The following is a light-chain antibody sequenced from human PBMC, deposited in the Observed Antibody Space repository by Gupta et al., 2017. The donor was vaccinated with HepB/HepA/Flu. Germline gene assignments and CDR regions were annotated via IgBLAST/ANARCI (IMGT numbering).Light chain of an antibody. CDR3: LQHKSYS. CDR1: QGIRND. Sequence: IHMTQSPSSLSASVGDRVTITCRASQGIRNDVGWCQQRPGKAPKRLIYAASSLQSGVPSRFSGRASGTEIIFTISSLQAEDFAAYYCLQHKSYSVGQGTRVEIK. CDR2: AAS. V-gene: IGKV1-17*01. J-gene: IGKJ5*01.